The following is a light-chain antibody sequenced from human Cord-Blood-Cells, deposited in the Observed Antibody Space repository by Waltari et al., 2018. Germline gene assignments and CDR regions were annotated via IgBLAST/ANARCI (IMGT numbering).Light chain of an antibody. CDR1: QGNSSY. V-gene: IGKV1-8*01. CDR3: QQYYSYPYT. J-gene: IGKJ2*01. Sequence: AIRMTQSPSSFSASTGDRVTITCRASQGNSSYLALYQQKPRKAPKLLIYAASTLQSGVPSRFSGSGSGTDFTLTISCLQSEDFATYYCQQYYSYPYTFGQGTKLEIK. CDR2: AAS.